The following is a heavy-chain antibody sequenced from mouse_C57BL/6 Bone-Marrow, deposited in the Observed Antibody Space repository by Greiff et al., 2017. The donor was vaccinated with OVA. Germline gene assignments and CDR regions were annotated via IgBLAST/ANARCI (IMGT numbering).Heavy chain of an antibody. CDR3: ARDDYWFAY. J-gene: IGHJ3*01. CDR1: GYTFTSYG. V-gene: IGHV1-81*01. CDR2: IYPSSGNT. D-gene: IGHD2-4*01. Sequence: VQLQQSGAELARPGASVKLSCKASGYTFTSYGISWVKQRTGQGLEWIGEIYPSSGNTYYNEKFKGKATLTADKSSSTAYMELRSLTSEDSAVYFCARDDYWFAYWGQGTLVTVSA.